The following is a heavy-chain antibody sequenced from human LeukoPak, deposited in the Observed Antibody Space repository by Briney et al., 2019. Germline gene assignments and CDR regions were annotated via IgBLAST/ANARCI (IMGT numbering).Heavy chain of an antibody. V-gene: IGHV1-2*02. J-gene: IGHJ4*02. D-gene: IGHD3/OR15-3a*01. CDR1: GYTFTSYG. CDR2: INPNSGGT. Sequence: ASVKVSCKASGYTFTSYGISWVRQAPGQGLEWMGWINPNSGGTNYAQKFQGRVTMTRDTSISTAYMELSRLRSDDTAVYYCARALPSDWLYFDYWGQGTLVTVSS. CDR3: ARALPSDWLYFDY.